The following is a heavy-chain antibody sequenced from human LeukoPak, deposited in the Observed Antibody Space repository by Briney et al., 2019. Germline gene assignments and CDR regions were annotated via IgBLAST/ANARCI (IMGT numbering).Heavy chain of an antibody. CDR1: GIPFSSFG. V-gene: IGHV3-33*01. D-gene: IGHD6-19*01. CDR2: IWYDGSNK. J-gene: IGHJ4*02. CDR3: ARDRGGDTSAWYGLDC. Sequence: GGSLRLSCAAPGIPFSSFGMHWLRQAPGKGLEWVAFIWYDGSNKYYADSVKGRFTISRDNSKNTLYLQMNSLTAEDTAVYYCARDRGGDTSAWYGLDCWGQGTLVTVSS.